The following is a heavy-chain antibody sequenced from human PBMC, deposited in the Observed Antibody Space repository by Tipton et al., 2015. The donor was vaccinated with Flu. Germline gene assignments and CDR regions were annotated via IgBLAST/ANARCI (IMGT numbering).Heavy chain of an antibody. CDR1: GFTFSNYA. CDR3: AKDQCSGGSCYRSLDY. Sequence: SLRLSCAASGFTFSNYAMHWVRQAPGKGLEYVSAISDDGGITHFANSVKERFTISRDNSKNTLYLQMGGLRAEDMAVYYCAKDQCSGGSCYRSLDYWGQGALVTVSS. J-gene: IGHJ4*02. V-gene: IGHV3-64*01. D-gene: IGHD2-15*01. CDR2: ISDDGGIT.